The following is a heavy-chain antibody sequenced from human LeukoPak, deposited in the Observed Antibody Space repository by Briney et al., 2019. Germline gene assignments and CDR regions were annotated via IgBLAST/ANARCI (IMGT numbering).Heavy chain of an antibody. CDR1: GGSISSYY. CDR3: ASWGRHYDFWSGYFFD. V-gene: IGHV4-59*01. Sequence: SETLSLTCTVSGGSISSYYWSWIRQPPGKGLERIGYIYYSGSTNYNPSLKSRVTISVDTSKNQFSLKLSSVTAADTAVYYCASWGRHYDFWSGYFFDWGQGTLVTVSS. D-gene: IGHD3-3*01. J-gene: IGHJ4*02. CDR2: IYYSGST.